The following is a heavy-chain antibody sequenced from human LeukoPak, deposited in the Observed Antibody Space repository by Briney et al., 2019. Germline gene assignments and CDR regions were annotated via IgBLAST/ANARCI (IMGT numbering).Heavy chain of an antibody. CDR1: GFTFSSYA. V-gene: IGHV3-30-3*01. CDR2: ISYDGSNK. J-gene: IGHJ5*02. D-gene: IGHD3-10*01. Sequence: PGGSLRLSCAASGFTFSSYAMHWVRQAPGKGLEWVAVISYDGSNKYYADSVKGRFTISRDNSKNTLYLQMNSLRAEDTAVYYCAGSITMVRGVILPSNWFDPWGQGTLVTVSS. CDR3: AGSITMVRGVILPSNWFDP.